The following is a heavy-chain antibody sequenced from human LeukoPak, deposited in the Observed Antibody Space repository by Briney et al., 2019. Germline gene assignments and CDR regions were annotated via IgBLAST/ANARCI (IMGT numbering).Heavy chain of an antibody. CDR3: ARDVYGGYLYYYGMDV. D-gene: IGHD4-17*01. CDR1: GGSFSGCY. J-gene: IGHJ6*02. CDR2: INHSGST. V-gene: IGHV4-34*01. Sequence: SETLSLTCAVYGGSFSGCYWSWIRQPPGKGLEWIGEINHSGSTNYNPSLKSRVTISVDTSKNQFSLKLSSVTAADTAVYYCARDVYGGYLYYYGMDVWGQGTTVTVSS.